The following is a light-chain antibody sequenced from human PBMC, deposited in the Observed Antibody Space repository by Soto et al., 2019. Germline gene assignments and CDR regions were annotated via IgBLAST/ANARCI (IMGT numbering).Light chain of an antibody. CDR2: DAS. V-gene: IGKV3-20*01. J-gene: IGKJ1*01. CDR1: QSVSSN. Sequence: EIVLTQSPGTLSLSPGERATLSCRASQSVSSNLAWYQQRPGQAPRLLIYDASTRATGIPSRFSGSGSETDFTLTISRLEPEDFAVYYCQQYGSSPWTFGQGTKVDIK. CDR3: QQYGSSPWT.